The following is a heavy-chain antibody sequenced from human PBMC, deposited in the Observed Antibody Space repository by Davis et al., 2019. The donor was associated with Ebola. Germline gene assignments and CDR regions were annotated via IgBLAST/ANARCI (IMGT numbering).Heavy chain of an antibody. CDR3: AKDGGPHPPNQFDY. CDR1: EFSFSSYA. CDR2: ISWNSNYR. D-gene: IGHD3-16*01. J-gene: IGHJ4*02. Sequence: SLKISCAASEFSFSSYAMHWVRQAPGKGLEWVSGISWNSNYRAYADSVKGRFTISRDNAKNSLYLQLNSLRPEDTALYYCAKDGGPHPPNQFDYWGQGTLVTVSS. V-gene: IGHV3-9*01.